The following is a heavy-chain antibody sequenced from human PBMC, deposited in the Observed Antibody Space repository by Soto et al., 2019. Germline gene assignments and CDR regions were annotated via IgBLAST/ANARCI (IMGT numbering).Heavy chain of an antibody. CDR1: GYTLTELS. V-gene: IGHV1-24*01. Sequence: ASVKVSCKVSGYTLTELSMHWVRQAPGKGLEWMGGFDPEDGETIYAQKFQGRVTMTEDKSTDTAYMELSSLRSEDTAVYYCATDYSSGWYDAFDIWGQGTMVTVSS. D-gene: IGHD6-19*01. CDR2: FDPEDGET. J-gene: IGHJ3*02. CDR3: ATDYSSGWYDAFDI.